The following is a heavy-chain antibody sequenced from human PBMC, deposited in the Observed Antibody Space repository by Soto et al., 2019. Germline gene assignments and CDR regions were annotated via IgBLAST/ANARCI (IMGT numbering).Heavy chain of an antibody. CDR2: IYYSGGT. D-gene: IGHD5-12*01. Sequence: QVQLQESGPGLVKPSQTLSLTCTVSGGSISRGGYYWSWIRQHPGKGLEWIGYIYYSGGTYYNPSLKSRVTISVDTSENQFSLRLSSVTAADTPVYYCARKDSGYADYMDVWGKWTTVTVSS. CDR1: GGSISRGGYY. V-gene: IGHV4-31*03. CDR3: ARKDSGYADYMDV. J-gene: IGHJ6*03.